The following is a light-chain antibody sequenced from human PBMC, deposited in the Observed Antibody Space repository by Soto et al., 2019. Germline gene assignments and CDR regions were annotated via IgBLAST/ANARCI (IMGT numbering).Light chain of an antibody. CDR3: QQYGTSIT. Sequence: EIVLTQSPGTLSLSPGERATLSCGASQRISGSYLAWYQQKPGQAPRLLIYGASSRATDIPDRFSGSGSGGDFALTISRLEPEDFAVYYCQQYGTSITFGQGTRLEIK. V-gene: IGKV3-20*01. CDR2: GAS. J-gene: IGKJ5*01. CDR1: QRISGSY.